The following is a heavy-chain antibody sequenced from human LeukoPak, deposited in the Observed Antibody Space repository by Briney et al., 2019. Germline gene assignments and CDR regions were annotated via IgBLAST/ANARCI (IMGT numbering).Heavy chain of an antibody. D-gene: IGHD3-22*01. Sequence: SETLSLTCVVYGGSFSGYSWSWIRQPPGKGLEWIGEINHSGSTDYNPSLKSRVTISVDTSKNQFSLKLSSVTAADTAVYYCARERTLFPGDSSGYFDYWGQGTLVTVSS. V-gene: IGHV4-34*01. CDR3: ARERTLFPGDSSGYFDY. CDR1: GGSFSGYS. J-gene: IGHJ4*02. CDR2: INHSGST.